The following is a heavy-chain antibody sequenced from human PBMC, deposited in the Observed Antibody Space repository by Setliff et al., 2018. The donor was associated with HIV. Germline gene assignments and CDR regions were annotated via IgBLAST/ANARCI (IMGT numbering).Heavy chain of an antibody. V-gene: IGHV1-2*06. CDR3: ASKVFCTNGVCLDAFDI. CDR2: IIPNSGGT. CDR1: GYTFTTYY. Sequence: ASVKVSCKASGYTFTTYYMHWVRQAPGQGLEWMGRIIPNSGGTNYAQKFQGRVTMTRDTSISTAYMELSGLRSDDTAVYYCASKVFCTNGVCLDAFDIWGQGTMVTVSS. D-gene: IGHD2-8*01. J-gene: IGHJ3*02.